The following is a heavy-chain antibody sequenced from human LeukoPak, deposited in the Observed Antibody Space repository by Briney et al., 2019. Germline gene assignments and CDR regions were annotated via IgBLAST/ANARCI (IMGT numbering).Heavy chain of an antibody. Sequence: PGRSLGLSCAASGFTFSSYAMHWVRPAPGKGLEWVAVISYDGSNKYYADSVKGRFTISRDNSKNTLYLQMNSPRAEDTAVYYCAREAQMATNLWGQGTLVTVSS. CDR2: ISYDGSNK. D-gene: IGHD5-24*01. CDR3: AREAQMATNL. V-gene: IGHV3-30*01. CDR1: GFTFSSYA. J-gene: IGHJ5*02.